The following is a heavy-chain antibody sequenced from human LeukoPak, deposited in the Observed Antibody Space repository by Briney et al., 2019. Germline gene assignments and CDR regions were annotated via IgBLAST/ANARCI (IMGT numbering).Heavy chain of an antibody. J-gene: IGHJ4*02. CDR3: ARYYEEDGAYCGGDCYSPGFDY. CDR2: ISSSSSTI. V-gene: IGHV3-48*04. D-gene: IGHD2-21*02. CDR1: GFTFSSYS. Sequence: GGSLRLSCAASGFTFSSYSMNWVRQAPGKGLEWVSYISSSSSTIYYADSVKGRFTISRDNAKNSLYLQMNSLRAEDTAVCYCARYYEEDGAYCGGDCYSPGFDYWGQGTLVTVSS.